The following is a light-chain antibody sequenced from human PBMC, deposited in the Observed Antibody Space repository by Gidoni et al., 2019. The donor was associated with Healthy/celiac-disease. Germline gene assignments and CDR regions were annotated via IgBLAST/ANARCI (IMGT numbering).Light chain of an antibody. Sequence: QSVLTQPHSASGTPGQGVTISCSGSSSNIGSNYVYWYQQLPGTAPKLLIYRNNQRPSGVPDRFSGSKSGTSASLAISGLRSEDEADYYCAAWDDSLSGSWVFGGGTKLTVL. CDR2: RNN. J-gene: IGLJ3*02. V-gene: IGLV1-47*01. CDR3: AAWDDSLSGSWV. CDR1: SSNIGSNY.